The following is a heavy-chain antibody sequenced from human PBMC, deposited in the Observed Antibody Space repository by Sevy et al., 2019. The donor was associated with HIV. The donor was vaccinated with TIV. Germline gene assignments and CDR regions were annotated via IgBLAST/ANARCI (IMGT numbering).Heavy chain of an antibody. J-gene: IGHJ3*02. V-gene: IGHV3-21*01. CDR2: ISGASNYI. CDR3: ARDQDMMTFGVGEAFDI. Sequence: GGSLRLSCAASGFTFSSYNMNWVRQAPGKGLEWVSSISGASNYIYYRDSLKGRFTVSRDNAKNSLYLQMNSLRAEDTAVYYCARDQDMMTFGVGEAFDIWGQGTMVTVSS. D-gene: IGHD3-16*01. CDR1: GFTFSSYN.